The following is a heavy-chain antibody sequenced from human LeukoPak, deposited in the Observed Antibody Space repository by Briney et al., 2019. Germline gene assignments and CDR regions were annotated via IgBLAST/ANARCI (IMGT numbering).Heavy chain of an antibody. D-gene: IGHD1-26*01. J-gene: IGHJ6*03. CDR3: AKVEVGATSRAYYYYYYMDV. V-gene: IGHV3-23*01. Sequence: PGGTLRLSCAASGFSFSSYGMSWVRQAPGKGLEWISAITGSGGTTYYADSVEGRFTISRDNSKNTLYLQVNSLRAEDTAVYYCAKVEVGATSRAYYYYYYMDVWGKGTTVTVSS. CDR2: ITGSGGTT. CDR1: GFSFSSYG.